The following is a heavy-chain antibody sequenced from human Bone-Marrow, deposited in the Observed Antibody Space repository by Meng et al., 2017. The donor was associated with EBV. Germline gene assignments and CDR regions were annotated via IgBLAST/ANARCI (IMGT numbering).Heavy chain of an antibody. Sequence: LRLRESGPGQVNPSETLSLTCTVSGDSISTFYYWGWIRQPPGRGLEWIGSVHYTGSTYYSPSLKSRVTVSVDTSKNQFSLRLTSVTAADTAVYYCARPFPSWQSPRLDPFGAWGQGTLVTVSS. V-gene: IGHV4-39*01. CDR1: GDSISTFYY. D-gene: IGHD6-19*01. CDR2: VHYTGST. CDR3: ARPFPSWQSPRLDPFGA. J-gene: IGHJ5*02.